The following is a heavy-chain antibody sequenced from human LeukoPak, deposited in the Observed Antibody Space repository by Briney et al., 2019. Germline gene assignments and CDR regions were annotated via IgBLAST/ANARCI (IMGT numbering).Heavy chain of an antibody. CDR1: GGSISSSSYY. CDR2: IYYSGST. CDR3: ATPAAIRGGFDY. D-gene: IGHD2-2*02. J-gene: IGHJ4*02. V-gene: IGHV4-39*01. Sequence: SETLSLTCTVSGGSISSSSYYWGWIRQPPGKGLEWIGSIYYSGSTYYNPSLKSRVTISVDTSKNQFSLKLSSVTAADTAVYYCATPAAIRGGFDYWGQGTLVTVSP.